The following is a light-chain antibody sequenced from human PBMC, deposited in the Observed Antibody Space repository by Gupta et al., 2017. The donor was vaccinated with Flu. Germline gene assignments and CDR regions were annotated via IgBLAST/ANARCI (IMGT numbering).Light chain of an antibody. Sequence: DIQMTQSPSSLSASLGDRVTITCRASQAFANYLAWYQQKPGKVPKLLIYGVSTLQSGVPSRFSGSGSGTDFTLTISSLQPEDVATYYCQKYNSAPLTFGGGTKVEIQ. CDR2: GVS. V-gene: IGKV1-27*01. CDR3: QKYNSAPLT. CDR1: QAFANY. J-gene: IGKJ4*01.